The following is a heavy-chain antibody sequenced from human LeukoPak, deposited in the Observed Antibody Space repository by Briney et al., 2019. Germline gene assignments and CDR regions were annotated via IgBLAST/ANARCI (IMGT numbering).Heavy chain of an antibody. D-gene: IGHD3-10*01. CDR2: INPNSGGT. J-gene: IGHJ4*02. V-gene: IGHV1-2*02. CDR3: ARVGTPMVRGVELDY. Sequence: ASVKVSCKASGYTFTGYYMHWVRQAPGQGLEWMGWINPNSGGTNYAQKFQGRVTMTRDTSISTAYMELSRLRSDDTAVYYCARVGTPMVRGVELDYWGRGTLVTVSS. CDR1: GYTFTGYY.